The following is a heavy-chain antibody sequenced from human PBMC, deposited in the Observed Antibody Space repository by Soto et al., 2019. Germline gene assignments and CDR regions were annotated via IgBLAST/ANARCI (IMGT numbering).Heavy chain of an antibody. V-gene: IGHV3-30-3*01. CDR3: ARGHTIFGVVIYDGMDV. J-gene: IGHJ6*02. CDR1: GFTLSSYA. D-gene: IGHD3-3*01. CDR2: ISYDGSNK. Sequence: GGSLRLSCAASGFTLSSYAMHWVRQAPGKGLEWVAVISYDGSNKYYADSVKGRFTISRDNSKNTLYLQMNSLRAEDTAVYYCARGHTIFGVVIYDGMDVWGQGTTVTVSS.